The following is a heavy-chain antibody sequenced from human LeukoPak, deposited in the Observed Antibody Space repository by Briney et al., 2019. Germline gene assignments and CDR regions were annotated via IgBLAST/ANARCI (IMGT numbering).Heavy chain of an antibody. Sequence: ESGPTLVKPTQTLTLTCTFSGFSLSTSGVGVGWIPQPPGKALEWLALIYWDDDKRYSPSLKSRLTITKDTSKNQVVLTMANMDPVDTATYYCAHSWYQLLWSRPFDYWGQGTLVTVSS. CDR2: IYWDDDK. D-gene: IGHD2-2*01. CDR3: AHSWYQLLWSRPFDY. CDR1: GFSLSTSGVG. J-gene: IGHJ4*02. V-gene: IGHV2-5*02.